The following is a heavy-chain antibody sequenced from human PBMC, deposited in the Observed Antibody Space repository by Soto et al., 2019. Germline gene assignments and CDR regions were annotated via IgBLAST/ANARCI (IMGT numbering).Heavy chain of an antibody. D-gene: IGHD6-19*01. J-gene: IGHJ6*02. CDR3: ARDKAVAGILYYYYYGMDV. CDR1: GFTFSSYW. Sequence: PGGSLRLSCAASGFTFSSYWMSWVRQAPGKGLEWVANIKQDGSEKYYVDSVKGRFTISRDNAKNSLYLQMNSLRAEDTAVYYCARDKAVAGILYYYYYGMDVWGQGTTVTVSS. V-gene: IGHV3-7*05. CDR2: IKQDGSEK.